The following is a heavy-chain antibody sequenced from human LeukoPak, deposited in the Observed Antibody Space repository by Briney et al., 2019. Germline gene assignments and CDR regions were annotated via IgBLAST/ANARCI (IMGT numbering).Heavy chain of an antibody. Sequence: PGRSLRLSCAASGFTFSSYAMHWVRQAPGKGLEWVAVISYDGSNKYYADSVKGRFTISRDNSKNTLYLQMNSLRAEDTAVYYCARVQGIAVAGTLDYWGQGTLVTVS. CDR1: GFTFSSYA. CDR2: ISYDGSNK. V-gene: IGHV3-30-3*01. D-gene: IGHD6-19*01. J-gene: IGHJ4*02. CDR3: ARVQGIAVAGTLDY.